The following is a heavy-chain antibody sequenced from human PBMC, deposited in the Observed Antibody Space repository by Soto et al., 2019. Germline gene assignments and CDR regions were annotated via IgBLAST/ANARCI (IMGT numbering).Heavy chain of an antibody. Sequence: SLTCSVSGGSISISSYYWGWIRQTPGEGLQWIGDIYFSGTTFYNPSLKSRLTISVDRSKNQFSLNLSSVTASDTAVYHCARVQFHPSGSYPEGWFDPWGQGTLVTVSS. V-gene: IGHV4-39*01. CDR3: ARVQFHPSGSYPEGWFDP. D-gene: IGHD1-26*01. CDR1: GGSISISSYY. CDR2: IYFSGTT. J-gene: IGHJ5*02.